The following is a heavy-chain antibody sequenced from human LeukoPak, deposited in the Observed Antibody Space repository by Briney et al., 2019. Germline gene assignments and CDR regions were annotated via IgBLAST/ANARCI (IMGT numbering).Heavy chain of an antibody. CDR2: SYHSGGA. J-gene: IGHJ5*02. V-gene: IGHV4-59*07. CDR3: ARVGYYGSGSYYNTLRFDP. CDR1: GASISSYY. Sequence: SDTLSLTCIVSGASISSYYWTWIRQPPGKGLEWIGFSYHSGGAYYNPSLKSRVTISVDTSKNQFSLKLSSVTAADTAVYYCARVGYYGSGSYYNTLRFDPWGQGTLVTVSS. D-gene: IGHD3-10*01.